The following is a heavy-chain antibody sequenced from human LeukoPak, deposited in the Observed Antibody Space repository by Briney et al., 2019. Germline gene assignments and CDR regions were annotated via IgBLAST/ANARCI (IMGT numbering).Heavy chain of an antibody. J-gene: IGHJ4*02. V-gene: IGHV1-8*01. CDR3: ARDLSDSSGWYKGNSFDY. Sequence: AASVKVSCKASGYTFTSYDIHWVRQATGQGLEWMGRMNPNRGDTDYAQKFQGRVTMTRDTSISTAYMELSSLRAEDTAVYYCARDLSDSSGWYKGNSFDYWGQGTLVTVSS. CDR1: GYTFTSYD. CDR2: MNPNRGDT. D-gene: IGHD6-19*01.